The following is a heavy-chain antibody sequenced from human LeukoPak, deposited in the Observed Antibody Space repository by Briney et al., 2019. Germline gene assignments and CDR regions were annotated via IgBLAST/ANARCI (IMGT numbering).Heavy chain of an antibody. V-gene: IGHV4-34*01. D-gene: IGHD3-10*01. Sequence: PSETLSLTCAVYGGSFSSYYWSWIRQPPGKGLEWIGEINHSGSTNYNPSLKSRVTISVDTSKNQFSLKLSSVTAADTAVYYCARVSIMVRGVIITGVTFDIWGQGTIVTVSS. CDR1: GGSFSSYY. CDR3: ARVSIMVRGVIITGVTFDI. J-gene: IGHJ3*02. CDR2: INHSGST.